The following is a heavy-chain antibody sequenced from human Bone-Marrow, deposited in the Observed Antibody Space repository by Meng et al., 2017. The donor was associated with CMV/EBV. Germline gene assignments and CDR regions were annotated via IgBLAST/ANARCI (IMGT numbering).Heavy chain of an antibody. Sequence: GESLKISCAASGFTFSSYGMHWVRQAPGKGLEWVSSISSSSSYIYYADSVKGRFTISRDNAKNSLYLQMNSLRAEDTAVYYCARDLTGELYYFDYWGQGTLVTVSS. CDR1: GFTFSSYG. CDR2: ISSSSSYI. J-gene: IGHJ4*02. V-gene: IGHV3-21*01. CDR3: ARDLTGELYYFDY. D-gene: IGHD7-27*01.